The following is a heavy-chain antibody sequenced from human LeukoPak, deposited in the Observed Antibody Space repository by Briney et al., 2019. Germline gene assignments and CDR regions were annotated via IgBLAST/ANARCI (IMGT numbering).Heavy chain of an antibody. Sequence: GASVKVSCKSSGFTFTDEYIHRVRQAPGQGLEWMGWINPYSGAINYAQKFQGRVTLTRDTSISTAYMELSRLTSGDTAVYYCARDPKSQLLLDYWGQGTLVTVSS. V-gene: IGHV1-2*02. J-gene: IGHJ4*02. CDR3: ARDPKSQLLLDY. CDR2: INPYSGAI. D-gene: IGHD2-2*01. CDR1: GFTFTDEY.